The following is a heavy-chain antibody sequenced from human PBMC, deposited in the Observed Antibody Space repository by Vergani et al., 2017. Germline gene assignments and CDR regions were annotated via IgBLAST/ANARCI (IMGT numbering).Heavy chain of an antibody. Sequence: QVQLVQSGAEVKKPGSSVKVSCKASGGTFSSYTISWVRQAPGQGLEWMGRIIPILGIANYAQKFQGRVTITEDKSTSTAYMELSSLRAEDMAVYYCSSDALVVTAVFWGYFDLWGRGTLVTVSS. J-gene: IGHJ2*01. CDR3: SSDALVVTAVFWGYFDL. CDR1: GGTFSSYT. CDR2: IIPILGIA. V-gene: IGHV1-69*02. D-gene: IGHD2-21*02.